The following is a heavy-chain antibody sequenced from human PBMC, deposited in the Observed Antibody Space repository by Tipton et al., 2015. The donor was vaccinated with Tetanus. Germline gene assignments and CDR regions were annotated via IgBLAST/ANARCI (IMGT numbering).Heavy chain of an antibody. J-gene: IGHJ4*02. Sequence: SLRLSCAASGFIFSSYGIHWVRQAPGKGLEWVAVSWYDGTDQYYADSVKGRFTLSRDNSKNTLNLEMNSLRAEDTALYYCAREADCRGGSCFSGGFDNWGQGTQFTVSS. CDR2: SWYDGTDQ. V-gene: IGHV3-33*01. CDR1: GFIFSSYG. CDR3: AREADCRGGSCFSGGFDN. D-gene: IGHD2-15*01.